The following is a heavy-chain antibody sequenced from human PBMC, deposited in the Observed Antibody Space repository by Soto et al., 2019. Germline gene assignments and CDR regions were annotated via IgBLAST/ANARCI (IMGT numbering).Heavy chain of an antibody. V-gene: IGHV4-59*08. CDR3: ARHVNLPLAGTGFAS. CDR1: GGSISRYY. CDR2: IYSIGST. J-gene: IGHJ4*02. D-gene: IGHD6-19*01. Sequence: PSETLSLTCTGSGGSISRYYWSLLRQPPGKGLEWIGYIYSIGSTNYNPSLRSRVTMPIDTSQEQFSLKLSSVTATDTAVYYCARHVNLPLAGTGFASWGRGTLLTVS.